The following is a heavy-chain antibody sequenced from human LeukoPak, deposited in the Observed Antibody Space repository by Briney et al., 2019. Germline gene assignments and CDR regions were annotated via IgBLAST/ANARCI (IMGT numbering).Heavy chain of an antibody. CDR1: GGSISSSSYY. Sequence: SETLSLTCTVSGGSISSSSYYWGWIRQPPGKGLEWIGSIYYSGSTYYNPSLKSRVTISVDTSKNQFSLKLSSVTAADTAVYYCARGSITIFGVVTGTNWFDPWGQGTLVTVSS. V-gene: IGHV4-39*07. CDR2: IYYSGST. CDR3: ARGSITIFGVVTGTNWFDP. J-gene: IGHJ5*02. D-gene: IGHD3-3*01.